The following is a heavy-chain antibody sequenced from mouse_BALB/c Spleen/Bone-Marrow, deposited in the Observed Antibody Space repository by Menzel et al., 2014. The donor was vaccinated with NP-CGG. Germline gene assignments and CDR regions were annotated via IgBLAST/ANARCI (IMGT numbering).Heavy chain of an antibody. CDR2: FSPGDGDT. D-gene: IGHD2-4*01. V-gene: IGHV1-80*01. CDR3: ARVYYDNLDH. CDR1: GYAFSTYW. Sequence: VQGVEPGAELVRPGSSVKISCKASGYAFSTYWMNWVKQRPGQGLEWIGQFSPGDGDTNYNGKFRGKATLTADKSSSTAYIQLSSLTSEDAAVYFCARVYYDNLDHWGQGTTLTVSS. J-gene: IGHJ2*01.